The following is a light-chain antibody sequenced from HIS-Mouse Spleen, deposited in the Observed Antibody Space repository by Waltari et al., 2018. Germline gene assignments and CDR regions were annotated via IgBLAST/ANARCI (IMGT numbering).Light chain of an antibody. CDR1: SSDVGGYNY. CDR2: DVS. V-gene: IGLV2-11*01. Sequence: QSALTQPRSVPGSPGQSVTISCTGTSSDVGGYNYVSWYQQPPGKAPKLMIYDVSKRPSGVPDRFSGSKSGNTASLTISGLQAEDEADYYCCSYAGSYTVVFGGGTKLTVL. CDR3: CSYAGSYTVV. J-gene: IGLJ2*01.